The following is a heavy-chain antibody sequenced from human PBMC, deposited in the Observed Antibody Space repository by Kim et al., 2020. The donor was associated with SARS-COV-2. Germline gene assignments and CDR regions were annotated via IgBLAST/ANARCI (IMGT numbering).Heavy chain of an antibody. CDR2: INAGNGNT. Sequence: ASVKVSCKASGYTFTSYAMHWVRQAPGQRLEWMGWINAGNGNTKYSQKFQGRVTITRDTSASTAYMELSSLRSEDTAVYYCASSLTYYYGSGSMFDYYYGMDVWGQGTTVTVSS. CDR3: ASSLTYYYGSGSMFDYYYGMDV. V-gene: IGHV1-3*01. J-gene: IGHJ6*02. D-gene: IGHD3-10*01. CDR1: GYTFTSYA.